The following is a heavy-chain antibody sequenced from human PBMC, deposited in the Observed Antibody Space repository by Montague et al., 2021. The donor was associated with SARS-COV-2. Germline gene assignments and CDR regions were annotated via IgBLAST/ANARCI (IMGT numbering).Heavy chain of an antibody. Sequence: SLRLSCSASGFTFSSYWMSWVRQAPGKGLEWVASIKQDGSEKYYVDSVKGRFTISRDNAKNPLYLQMNSLRAEDTAVYYCARDTYYYGSGSYYYGMDVWGQGTTVTVSS. J-gene: IGHJ6*02. V-gene: IGHV3-7*01. CDR2: IKQDGSEK. D-gene: IGHD3-10*01. CDR3: ARDTYYYGSGSYYYGMDV. CDR1: GFTFSSYW.